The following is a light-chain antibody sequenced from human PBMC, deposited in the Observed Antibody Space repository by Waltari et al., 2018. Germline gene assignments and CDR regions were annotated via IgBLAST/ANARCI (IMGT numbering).Light chain of an antibody. J-gene: IGLJ3*02. CDR2: TDN. CDR1: DIGSTH. Sequence: SYDLTQPLSVSVALGQTATIACGGDDIGSTHVHWYQQRPGQAPVLVMYTDNNRPSGIPERFSGSNSGNTATLTISRAQAGDEADYYCQVWDTSTALFGGGTKLTVL. CDR3: QVWDTSTAL. V-gene: IGLV3-9*01.